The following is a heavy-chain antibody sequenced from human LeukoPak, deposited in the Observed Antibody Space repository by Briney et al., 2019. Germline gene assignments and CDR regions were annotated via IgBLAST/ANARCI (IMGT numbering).Heavy chain of an antibody. CDR2: ISSSSSHT. Sequence: PGGSLRLSCAASGFTFSDYYMSWIRQAPGKGLEWVSYISSSSSHTNYADSVKGRFTISRDNTKNSLYLQMNSLRAEDTAVYYCARAKGQWLARPLDYWGQGTLVTVSS. J-gene: IGHJ4*02. CDR1: GFTFSDYY. D-gene: IGHD6-19*01. CDR3: ARAKGQWLARPLDY. V-gene: IGHV3-11*06.